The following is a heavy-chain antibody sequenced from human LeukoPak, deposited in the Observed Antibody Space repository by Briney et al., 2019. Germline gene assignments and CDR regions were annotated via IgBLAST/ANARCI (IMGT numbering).Heavy chain of an antibody. V-gene: IGHV3-11*04. CDR3: AREILSIAARRGHDAFDI. D-gene: IGHD6-6*01. CDR2: ISSSGSTI. J-gene: IGHJ3*02. CDR1: GFTFSDYY. Sequence: PGGSLRLSCAASGFTFSDYYMSWIRQAPGKGLEWVSYISSSGSTIYYADSVKGRFTISRDNAKNSLYLQMNSLRAEDTAVYYCAREILSIAARRGHDAFDIWGQGTMVTVSS.